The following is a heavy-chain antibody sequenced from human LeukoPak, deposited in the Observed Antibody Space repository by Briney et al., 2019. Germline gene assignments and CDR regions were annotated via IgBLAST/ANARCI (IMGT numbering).Heavy chain of an antibody. CDR2: IWYDGSNN. D-gene: IGHD3-3*01. V-gene: IGHV3-33*01. J-gene: IGHJ3*02. Sequence: GRSLGLSCAASGFTFSSYGMHWVRQAPGKGLEWVAVIWYDGSNNYYADSVKGRFTISRDNSKNTLYLQMNSLRAEDTAVYYCARALYYDFWSGYRDDAFDIWGQGTMVTVSS. CDR1: GFTFSSYG. CDR3: ARALYYDFWSGYRDDAFDI.